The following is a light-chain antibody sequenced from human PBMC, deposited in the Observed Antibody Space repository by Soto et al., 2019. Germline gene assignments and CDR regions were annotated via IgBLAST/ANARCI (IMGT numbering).Light chain of an antibody. Sequence: EIVLTQSPGTLSLSPGERATLSCRASQSVSSSYLAWYQQKPGQAPRLLIYGASSRATGIPDRFSGSGSGKAFTLTISRLEPEDFAIYYCQQYGSSQTFGQGTKVEIK. CDR1: QSVSSSY. V-gene: IGKV3-20*01. J-gene: IGKJ1*01. CDR2: GAS. CDR3: QQYGSSQT.